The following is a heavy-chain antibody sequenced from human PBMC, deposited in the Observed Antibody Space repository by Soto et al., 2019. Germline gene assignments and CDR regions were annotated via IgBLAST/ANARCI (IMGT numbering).Heavy chain of an antibody. D-gene: IGHD3-10*01. CDR2: IYYSGST. CDR3: ARGGSYYGSGSSISPYYYYYYGMDV. V-gene: IGHV4-59*01. J-gene: IGHJ6*02. CDR1: GGSISSYY. Sequence: SETLSLTCTVSGGSISSYYWSWIRQPPGKGLEWIGYIYYSGSTNYNPSLKSRVTISVDTSKNQFSLKLSSVTAVDTAVYYCARGGSYYGSGSSISPYYYYYYGMDVWGQGTTVTVSS.